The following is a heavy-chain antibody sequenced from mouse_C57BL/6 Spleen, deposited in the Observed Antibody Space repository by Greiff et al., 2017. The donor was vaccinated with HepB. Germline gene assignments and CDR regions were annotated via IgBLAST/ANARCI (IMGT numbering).Heavy chain of an antibody. Sequence: QVQLKQSGAELVRPGASVKLSCKASGYTFTDYYINWVKQRPGQGLEWIARIYPGSGNTYYNEKFKGKATLTAEKSSSTAYMQLSSLTSEDSAVYFSARLGGYYFDYWGQGTTLTVSS. CDR2: IYPGSGNT. D-gene: IGHD4-1*01. CDR1: GYTFTDYY. J-gene: IGHJ2*01. V-gene: IGHV1-76*01. CDR3: ARLGGYYFDY.